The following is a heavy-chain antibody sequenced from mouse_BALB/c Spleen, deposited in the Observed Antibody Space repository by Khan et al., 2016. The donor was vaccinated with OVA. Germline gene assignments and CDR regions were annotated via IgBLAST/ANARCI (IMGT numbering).Heavy chain of an antibody. CDR3: ARPYYADY. CDR2: ILPGTGST. D-gene: IGHD2-10*01. J-gene: IGHJ2*01. CDR1: GYTFRSYW. Sequence: QVQLQQSGAELMKPWASVKISCKATGYTFRSYWMEWVKQWPGHGLEWIGEILPGTGSTNYNEQFKGKATFPADTSSHTDYMQLCSLTSADSAVSYYARPYYADYWGQGTTLTVSS. V-gene: IGHV1-9*01.